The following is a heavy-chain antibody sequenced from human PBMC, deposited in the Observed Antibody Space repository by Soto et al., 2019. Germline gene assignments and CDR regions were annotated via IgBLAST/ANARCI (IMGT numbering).Heavy chain of an antibody. D-gene: IGHD3-22*01. CDR3: ATAGDYYDTSGYFY. V-gene: IGHV1-18*01. Sequence: ASVKVSCKASAYTFTSYGFSWVRQAPGQGLEWMGWISAYNGNTNYAQKLQGRVTMTTDTSTTTAYMELRSPRSDDTAVYYCATAGDYYDTSGYFYWGQGTLVTVSS. CDR1: AYTFTSYG. CDR2: ISAYNGNT. J-gene: IGHJ4*02.